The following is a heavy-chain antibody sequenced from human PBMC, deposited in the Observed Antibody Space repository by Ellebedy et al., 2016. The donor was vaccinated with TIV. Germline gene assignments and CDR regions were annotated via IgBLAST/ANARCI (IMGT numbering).Heavy chain of an antibody. CDR1: GGTFSSYA. J-gene: IGHJ4*02. D-gene: IGHD4-17*01. Sequence: SVKVSXXASGGTFSSYALSWVRQAPGQGLEWMGGIIPIFGTANYAQKFQGRVTITADESTSTAYMELSSLRSEDTAVYYCALGRAGDYLDYWGQGTLVTVSS. CDR2: IIPIFGTA. V-gene: IGHV1-69*13. CDR3: ALGRAGDYLDY.